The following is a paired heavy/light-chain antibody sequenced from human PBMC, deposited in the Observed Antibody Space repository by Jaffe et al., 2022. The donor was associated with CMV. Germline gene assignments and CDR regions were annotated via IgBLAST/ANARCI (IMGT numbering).Heavy chain of an antibody. CDR2: IYHTGST. J-gene: IGHJ3*01. CDR3: ARAVAGHDAFDV. CDR1: GDSISNYY. D-gene: IGHD6-19*01. V-gene: IGHV4-59*01. Sequence: QVQLQESGPGLVKPSETLSLTRIVSGDSISNYYWSWIRQPPGKGLEWIGYIYHTGSTNYNPSLKSRATMSVDTSTNQFSLKLTSVTAADTAVYYCARAVAGHDAFDVWGQGIMVTVSS.
Light chain of an antibody. CDR2: GAS. J-gene: IGKJ2*01. V-gene: IGKV3-20*01. Sequence: EIVLTQSPGTLSLSPGERATLSCRASQSLSRPFLAWYQQKPGQAPRLLIYGASRRATAIPDRFSGSGSGTDFTLTISRLEPEDFAVYYCQHYYSSPYTFGQGTKLEIK. CDR3: QHYYSSPYT. CDR1: QSLSRPF.